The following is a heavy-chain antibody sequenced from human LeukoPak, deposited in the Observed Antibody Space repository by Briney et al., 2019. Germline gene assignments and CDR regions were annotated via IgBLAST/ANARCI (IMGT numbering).Heavy chain of an antibody. V-gene: IGHV1-24*01. CDR1: GYTLTELS. J-gene: IGHJ5*02. CDR2: FDPEDCET. D-gene: IGHD3-22*01. CDR3: ATWNRGSGYYLWWFDP. Sequence: ASVKVSCKVSGYTLTELSMHWVRQAPGKGLEWMGGFDPEDCETIYAQKFQGTVTMTEDTSKDTAYMELSSLRSEDTAVYYCATWNRGSGYYLWWFDPWGQGTLVTVSS.